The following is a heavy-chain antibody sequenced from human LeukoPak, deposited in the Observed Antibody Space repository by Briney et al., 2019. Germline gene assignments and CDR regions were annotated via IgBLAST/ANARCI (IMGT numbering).Heavy chain of an antibody. J-gene: IGHJ5*02. D-gene: IGHD2-8*01. V-gene: IGHV4-30-4*08. CDR1: GGSISSGDYY. CDR3: ARVTRIVLMVYATKYNWFDP. CDR2: IYYSGST. Sequence: PSETLSLTCTVSGGSISSGDYYWSWIRQPPGKGLEWIGYIYYSGSTYYNPSLKSRVTISVDTSKNQFSLKLSSVTAADTAVYYCARVTRIVLMVYATKYNWFDPWGQGTLVTVSS.